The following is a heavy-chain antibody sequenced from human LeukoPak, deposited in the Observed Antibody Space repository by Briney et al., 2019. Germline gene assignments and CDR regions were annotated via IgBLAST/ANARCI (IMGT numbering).Heavy chain of an antibody. CDR2: IYYSGST. V-gene: IGHV4-39*01. Sequence: SETLSLTCTVSGGSISSSSYYWGWIRQPPGKGLEWIGSIYYSGSTYYNPSLKSRVTISVDTSKNQFSLKLSSVTAADTAVYYCARRSPLRYFDAWGQGTLVTVSS. D-gene: IGHD3-9*01. CDR1: GGSISSSSYY. J-gene: IGHJ4*02. CDR3: ARRSPLRYFDA.